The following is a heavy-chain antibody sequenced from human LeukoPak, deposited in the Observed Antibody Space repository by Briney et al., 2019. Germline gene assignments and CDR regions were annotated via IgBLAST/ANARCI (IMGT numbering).Heavy chain of an antibody. CDR1: GGTFSSYA. CDR2: IIPIFGTA. V-gene: IGHV1-69*05. CDR3: ARDPYGDYYREGYYFDY. J-gene: IGHJ4*02. D-gene: IGHD4-17*01. Sequence: ASVKVSCKASGGTFSSYAISWVRQAPGQGLEWMGRIIPIFGTANYAQKFQGRVTITTDESTSTAYMELSSLRSEDTAVYYCARDPYGDYYREGYYFDYWGQGTLVTVSS.